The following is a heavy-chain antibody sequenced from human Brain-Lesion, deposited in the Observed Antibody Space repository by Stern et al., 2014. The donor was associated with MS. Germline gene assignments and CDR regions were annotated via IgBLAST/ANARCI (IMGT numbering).Heavy chain of an antibody. J-gene: IGHJ6*02. D-gene: IGHD3-3*01. CDR3: ARDQRGITIFGVVTDYYYLGMDV. CDR1: GYIFTGSY. CDR2: INPNTGGT. Sequence: VQLVQSGAEVKKPGASVKVPCKTSGYIFTGSYIHWVRQAPGQGLEWMAWINPNTGGTKYAQKFQGRVTMSRDTSISTAYVELSSLTSDDTAVYYCARDQRGITIFGVVTDYYYLGMDVWGQGTTVTVSS. V-gene: IGHV1-2*02.